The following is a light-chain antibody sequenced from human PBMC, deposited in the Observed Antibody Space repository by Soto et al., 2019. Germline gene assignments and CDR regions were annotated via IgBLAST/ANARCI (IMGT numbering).Light chain of an antibody. CDR1: SSDVGGYKY. CDR2: DVS. CDR3: SSYTGSSTWV. V-gene: IGLV2-14*03. J-gene: IGLJ3*02. Sequence: QSALTQPASVSGSPGQSITISCTGTSSDVGGYKYVSWYQQHPGKAPKLMIYDVSNRPSGVSNRFSGSKSGNTASLTISGLQAEDEADYYRSSYTGSSTWVFGGGPKLTVL.